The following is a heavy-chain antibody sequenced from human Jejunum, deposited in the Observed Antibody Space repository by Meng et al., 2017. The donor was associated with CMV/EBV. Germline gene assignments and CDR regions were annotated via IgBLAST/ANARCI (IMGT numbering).Heavy chain of an antibody. CDR2: TSGGDGFT. Sequence: MHWVRQGPGKGLVRGSGTSGGDGFTFYADSVKGQFTISRDNSKNTLFLQMDSLRAEDTAIYYCAKAGLICSGNSCYWTNVFYLDSWGQGTLVTVSS. V-gene: IGHV3-23*01. D-gene: IGHD5-12*01. CDR3: AKAGLICSGNSCYWTNVFYLDS. J-gene: IGHJ4*02.